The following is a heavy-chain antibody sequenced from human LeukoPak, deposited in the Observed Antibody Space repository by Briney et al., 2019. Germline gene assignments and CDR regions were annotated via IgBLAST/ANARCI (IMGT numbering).Heavy chain of an antibody. V-gene: IGHV4-59*08. CDR2: IDYSGRS. CDR3: ARRSPEWMELFFDY. Sequence: PSETLSLTCIVSGASISSYSWSWIRQPPGKGLEWIGNIDYSGRSNYNPSLKSRVTISVDTSKNQFSLKLSSVTAADTAVYYCARRSPEWMELFFDYWGQGTLVTVSS. CDR1: GASISSYS. D-gene: IGHD3-3*01. J-gene: IGHJ4*02.